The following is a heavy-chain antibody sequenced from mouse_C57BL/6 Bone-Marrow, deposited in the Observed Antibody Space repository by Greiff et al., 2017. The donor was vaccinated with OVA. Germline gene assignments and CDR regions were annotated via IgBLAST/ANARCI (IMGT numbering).Heavy chain of an antibody. CDR2: INPNNGGT. CDR3: AGANWENY. V-gene: IGHV1-26*01. Sequence: EVQLQQSGPELVKPGASVKISCKASGYTFTDYYMNWVKQSHGKSLEWIGDINPNNGGTSYNQKFKGKATLTVDKSSSTAYMELRSLTSEDSAVYYCAGANWENYWGQGTTLTVSS. D-gene: IGHD4-1*01. CDR1: GYTFTDYY. J-gene: IGHJ2*01.